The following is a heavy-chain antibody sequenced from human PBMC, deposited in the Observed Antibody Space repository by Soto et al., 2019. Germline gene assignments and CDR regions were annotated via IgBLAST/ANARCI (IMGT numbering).Heavy chain of an antibody. V-gene: IGHV4-31*03. D-gene: IGHD6-6*01. CDR1: GGSISSGGHY. J-gene: IGHJ5*02. CDR3: AREGDQYSSPNWFDP. Sequence: PSETLSLTCTVSGGSISSGGHYWSWIRQHPGKGLEWIGYIYYSGSTYYNPSLKSRVTISVDTSKNQFSLKLSSVTAADTAVYYCAREGDQYSSPNWFDPWGQGTLVTVSS. CDR2: IYYSGST.